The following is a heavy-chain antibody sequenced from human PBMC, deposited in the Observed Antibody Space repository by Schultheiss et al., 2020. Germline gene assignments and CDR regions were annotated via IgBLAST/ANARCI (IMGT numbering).Heavy chain of an antibody. CDR3: ARDMLWVQGVTPFDL. J-gene: IGHJ4*02. CDR2: ISSSGTTT. V-gene: IGHV3-48*04. Sequence: GGSLRLSCAASGFTFSSYSMNWVRQAPGQGLEWLSYISSSGTTTHHASSVKGRFTISRDNAKNSLHLQMNSLRGEDTAVYYCARDMLWVQGVTPFDLWGQGTLVTVSS. CDR1: GFTFSSYS. D-gene: IGHD3-10*01.